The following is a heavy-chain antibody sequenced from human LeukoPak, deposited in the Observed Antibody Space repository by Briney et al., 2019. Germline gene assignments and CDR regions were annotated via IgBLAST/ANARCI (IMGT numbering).Heavy chain of an antibody. V-gene: IGHV4-59*01. CDR3: ARGRGYSYGSLPFDY. Sequence: SETLSLTCTVSGGSISSYYWSWIRRPPGKGLEWIGYIYYSGSTNYNPSLKSRVTISVDTSKNQFSLKLSSVTAADTAVYYCARGRGYSYGSLPFDYWGQGTLVTVSS. CDR2: IYYSGST. J-gene: IGHJ4*02. D-gene: IGHD5-18*01. CDR1: GGSISSYY.